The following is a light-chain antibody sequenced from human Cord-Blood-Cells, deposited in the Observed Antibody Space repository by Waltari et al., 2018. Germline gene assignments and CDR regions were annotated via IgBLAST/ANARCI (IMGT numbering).Light chain of an antibody. Sequence: EIVMTQSPATLSVSPGERATLSCRASKSVSSNLAWYQQKPGQAPRLLIYGASTRATGIPARFSGSGSGTEFTLTISSLQSEDFAVYYCQQYNNWHGFSRGPLTFGGGTKVEIK. V-gene: IGKV3D-15*01. CDR3: QQYNNWHGFSRGPLT. CDR2: GAS. CDR1: KSVSSN. J-gene: IGKJ4*01.